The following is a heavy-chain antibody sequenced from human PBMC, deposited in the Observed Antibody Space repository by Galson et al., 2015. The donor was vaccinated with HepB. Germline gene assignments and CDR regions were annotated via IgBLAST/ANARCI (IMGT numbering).Heavy chain of an antibody. D-gene: IGHD6-19*01. J-gene: IGHJ3*02. CDR1: LSGYW. CDR2: ISSSSSYI. CDR3: ARGARVAAPFDI. V-gene: IGHV3-21*01. Sequence: SLRLSCAASLSGYWMNWVRQAPGKGLEWVSSISSSSSYIYYADSVKGRITISRDNAKNSLYLQMNSLRAEDTAVYYCARGARVAAPFDIWGQGTMVTVSS.